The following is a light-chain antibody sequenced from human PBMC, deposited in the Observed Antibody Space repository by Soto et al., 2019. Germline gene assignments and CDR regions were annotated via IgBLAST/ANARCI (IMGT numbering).Light chain of an antibody. Sequence: DIQMTQSPSSLSASVGDRVTXXFLASHCIRNDLGWYQEKPGKAHNRTIYDASILQGGVTSRLSGSGSGTEFTLTISSLQSEDFATYSCLKHYGYQWTFGQGTKVDI. CDR1: HCIRND. J-gene: IGKJ1*01. CDR2: DAS. V-gene: IGKV1-17*01. CDR3: LKHYGYQWT.